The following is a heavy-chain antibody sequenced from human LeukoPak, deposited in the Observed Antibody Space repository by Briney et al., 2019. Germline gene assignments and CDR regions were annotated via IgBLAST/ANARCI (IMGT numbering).Heavy chain of an antibody. J-gene: IGHJ6*03. Sequence: GGSLRLSCAASGFTFSSYAMHWVRQAPGKGLEWVAVISYDGSNKYYADSVKGRFTISRDNSKNTLYLQMNSLRAEDTAVYYCARAGYSYGFNNYYYYYYMDVWGKGTTVTVSS. CDR2: ISYDGSNK. V-gene: IGHV3-30*01. CDR3: ARAGYSYGFNNYYYYYYMDV. D-gene: IGHD5-18*01. CDR1: GFTFSSYA.